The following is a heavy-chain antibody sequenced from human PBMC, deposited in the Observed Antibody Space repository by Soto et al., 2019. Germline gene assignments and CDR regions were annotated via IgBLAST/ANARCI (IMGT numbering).Heavy chain of an antibody. D-gene: IGHD2-2*01. V-gene: IGHV3-33*01. Sequence: LRLSCAASGFTFSSYGMHWVRQAPGKGLEWVAVIWYDGSNKYYADSVKGRFTISRDNSKNTLYLQMNSLRAEDTAVYYCARASQIVVVPAAIRYYGMDVWGQGTTVTVS. CDR1: GFTFSSYG. J-gene: IGHJ6*02. CDR2: IWYDGSNK. CDR3: ARASQIVVVPAAIRYYGMDV.